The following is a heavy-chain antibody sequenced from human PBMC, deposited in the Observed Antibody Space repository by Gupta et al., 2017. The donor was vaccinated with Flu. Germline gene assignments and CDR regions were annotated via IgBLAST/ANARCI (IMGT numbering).Heavy chain of an antibody. CDR1: GDSILSGGYY. V-gene: IGHV4-31*03. D-gene: IGHD6-19*01. J-gene: IGHJ4*02. CDR3: ARGAFGRRESSFDY. Sequence: QVQLQESGPGLVKPSQTLSLTCTVSGDSILSGGYYWSWIRQHPGKGLEWVGSIFYSGTTYYNPSLESRLTISLDTSNNQFSLKLTSVTAADTAVYYCARGAFGRRESSFDYWGQGTLVTVSS. CDR2: IFYSGTT.